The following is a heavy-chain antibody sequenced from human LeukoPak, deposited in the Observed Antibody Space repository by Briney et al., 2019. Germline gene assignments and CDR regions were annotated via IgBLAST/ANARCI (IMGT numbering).Heavy chain of an antibody. D-gene: IGHD2-15*01. CDR2: IYYSGST. CDR3: ARENHGAANAFDI. CDR1: GGSISSYY. Sequence: SETLSLTCTVSGGSISSYYWSWIRQPPGKGLEWIGYIYYSGSTNYNPSLKSRVTISVDTSKNQFSLKLSSVTAADTAVYYCARENHGAANAFDIWGQGTMVTVSS. V-gene: IGHV4-59*01. J-gene: IGHJ3*02.